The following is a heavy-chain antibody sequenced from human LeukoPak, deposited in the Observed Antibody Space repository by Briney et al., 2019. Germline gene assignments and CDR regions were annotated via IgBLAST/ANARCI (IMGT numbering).Heavy chain of an antibody. J-gene: IGHJ6*03. CDR3: ARKGDSGYPRGYYYYMDI. CDR2: IYTSGST. Sequence: SETLSLTCTVSGGSISSGSYYWSWIRQPAGKGLEWIGRIYTSGSTNYNPSLKSRVTISVDTSKNQFSLKLSSVTAADTAVYYCARKGDSGYPRGYYYYMDIWGTGTTVTVS. D-gene: IGHD5-12*01. CDR1: GGSISSGSYY. V-gene: IGHV4-61*02.